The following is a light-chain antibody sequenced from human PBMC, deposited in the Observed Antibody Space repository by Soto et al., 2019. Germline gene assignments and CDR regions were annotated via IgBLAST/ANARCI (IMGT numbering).Light chain of an antibody. CDR3: QQISW. J-gene: IGKJ1*01. CDR1: QSISSW. CDR2: KSS. Sequence: DIQMTQYPSTLSASVGDRVTVTCRASQSISSWLAWYQQKPGKAPKLLIYKSSSLESGVPSRFSGSGSGTEFTLTISSLQPDDFATYYCQQISWFGQGSMVDIK. V-gene: IGKV1-5*03.